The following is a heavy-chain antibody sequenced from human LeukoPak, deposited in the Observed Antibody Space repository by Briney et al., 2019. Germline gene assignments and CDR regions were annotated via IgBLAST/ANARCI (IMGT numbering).Heavy chain of an antibody. CDR3: ASGIAAAGTIGNWFDP. D-gene: IGHD6-13*01. CDR1: GYTFTGYY. Sequence: ASVKVSCKASGYTFTGYYMHWVRRAPGQGLEWMGWINPNSGGTNYAQKFQGRVTMTRDTSISTAYMELSRLRSDDTAVYYCASGIAAAGTIGNWFDPWGQGTLVTVSS. J-gene: IGHJ5*02. CDR2: INPNSGGT. V-gene: IGHV1-2*02.